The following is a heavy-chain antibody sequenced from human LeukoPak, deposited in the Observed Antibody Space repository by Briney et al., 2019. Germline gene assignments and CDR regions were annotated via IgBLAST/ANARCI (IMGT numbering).Heavy chain of an antibody. CDR3: ASDTSGPRRDY. Sequence: GGSLRLSCAASGFTVSRNYMSWVRQAPGKGLEWVSGIYSGGSTYYADSVKGRFTISRDNAKNSLYLQMNSLRAEDTAVYYCASDTSGPRRDYWGQGTLVTVSS. CDR2: IYSGGST. J-gene: IGHJ4*02. D-gene: IGHD6-19*01. V-gene: IGHV3-66*01. CDR1: GFTVSRNY.